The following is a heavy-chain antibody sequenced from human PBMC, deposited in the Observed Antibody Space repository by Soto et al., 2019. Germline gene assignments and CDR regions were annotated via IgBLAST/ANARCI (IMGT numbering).Heavy chain of an antibody. Sequence: SVKVSCKASGGTFSSYAISWVRQAPGQGLEWMGGIIPIFGTANYAQKFQGRVTITADESTSTAYMELSSLRSEDTAVYYCARDSPYYYDSSGYLGWGQGTLVTVSS. CDR3: ARDSPYYYDSSGYLG. V-gene: IGHV1-69*13. CDR2: IIPIFGTA. J-gene: IGHJ4*02. CDR1: GGTFSSYA. D-gene: IGHD3-22*01.